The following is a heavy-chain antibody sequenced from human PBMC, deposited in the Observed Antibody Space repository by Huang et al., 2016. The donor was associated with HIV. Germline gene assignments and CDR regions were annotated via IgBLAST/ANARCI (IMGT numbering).Heavy chain of an antibody. Sequence: QVQLEQSGPAVRKPGSSVKVSCQASGGSFSDQIISWVRQAPGQRFEWMGGVIPRFRGPAYAQEVKGRVTMTAVESTATIYMELNSLTSEDTAVYYCAMSLRYQYDSRSYWGRYFDYWGQGTLVTVSS. CDR2: VIPRFRGP. CDR1: GGSFSDQI. V-gene: IGHV1-69*01. J-gene: IGHJ4*02. D-gene: IGHD3-16*01. CDR3: AMSLRYQYDSRSYWGRYFDY.